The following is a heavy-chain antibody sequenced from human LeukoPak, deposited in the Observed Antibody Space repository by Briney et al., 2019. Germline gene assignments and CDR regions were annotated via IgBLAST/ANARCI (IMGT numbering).Heavy chain of an antibody. CDR2: ISWDGGST. J-gene: IGHJ4*02. Sequence: PGGSLRLSCAASGFTFDDYAMHWVRQAPGKGLEWVSLISWDGGSTYHADSVKGRFTISRDNSKNSLYLQMNSLRAEDTALYYCASGRDGYNSGPDYWGQGTLVTVSS. CDR3: ASGRDGYNSGPDY. V-gene: IGHV3-43D*04. CDR1: GFTFDDYA. D-gene: IGHD5-24*01.